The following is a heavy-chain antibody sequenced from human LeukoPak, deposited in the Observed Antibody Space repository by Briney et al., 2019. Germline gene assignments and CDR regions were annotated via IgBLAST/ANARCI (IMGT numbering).Heavy chain of an antibody. D-gene: IGHD4-23*01. CDR2: FNPGGDSI. V-gene: IGHV1-46*01. Sequence: ASVKVSCKASGYTFTSHLVHWVRQAPGQGLEWMGVFNPGGDSISYSQKFQGRVTLTRDTSTSTAYMELRSLRSEDTAVYYRARQQEVTSDSYYYAMDVWGQGTTVTVSS. J-gene: IGHJ6*02. CDR1: GYTFTSHL. CDR3: ARQQEVTSDSYYYAMDV.